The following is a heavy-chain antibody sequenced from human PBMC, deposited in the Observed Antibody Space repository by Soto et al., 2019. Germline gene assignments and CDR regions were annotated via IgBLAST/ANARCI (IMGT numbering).Heavy chain of an antibody. J-gene: IGHJ4*02. CDR1: GGSFSDYF. CDR2: ITHSGKT. CDR3: ARSHKYSWNDY. V-gene: IGHV4-34*01. Sequence: SETLSLTCAVSGGSFSDYFWSWIRQPPGKGLEWIGEITHSGKTNYNPSLGSRVAISVDTSKKQFSLRLNSVTAADTAVYYCARSHKYSWNDYWGQGTLVTVSS. D-gene: IGHD1-1*01.